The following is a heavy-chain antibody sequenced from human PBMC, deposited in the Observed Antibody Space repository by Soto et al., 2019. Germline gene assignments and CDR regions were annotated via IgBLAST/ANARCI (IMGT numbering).Heavy chain of an antibody. J-gene: IGHJ6*02. CDR1: GFTVSSNY. CDR2: IYSGGST. Sequence: PGGSLRLSCAASGFTVSSNYMSWVRQAPGKGLEWVSVIYSGGSTYYADSVKGRFTISRDNSKNTLYLQMNSLRAEDTAVYYCARDHHYYDSSGYWFYYYYGMDVWGQGTTVTVSS. D-gene: IGHD3-22*01. CDR3: ARDHHYYDSSGYWFYYYYGMDV. V-gene: IGHV3-66*01.